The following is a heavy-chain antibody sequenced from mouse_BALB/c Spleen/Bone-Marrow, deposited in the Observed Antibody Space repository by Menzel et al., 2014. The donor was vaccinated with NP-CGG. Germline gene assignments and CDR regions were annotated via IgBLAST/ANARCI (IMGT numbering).Heavy chain of an antibody. CDR1: GYTFTSYY. CDR2: INPSNGGT. D-gene: IGHD2-1*01. J-gene: IGHJ3*01. Sequence: VKLVESGAELVKPGASVKLSCKASGYTFTSYYMYWVKQRPGQGLEWIGEINPSNGGTNFNEKFKNKATLTVDKSSSTAYMQLSSPIFEDSAVYYCTRSNGNWFAYWGQGTLVTVSA. CDR3: TRSNGNWFAY. V-gene: IGHV1S81*02.